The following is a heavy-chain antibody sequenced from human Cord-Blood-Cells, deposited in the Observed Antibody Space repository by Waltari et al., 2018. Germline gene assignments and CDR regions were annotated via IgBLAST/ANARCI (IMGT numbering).Heavy chain of an antibody. V-gene: IGHV1-69*01. CDR1: GGTFSSYA. Sequence: QVQLVQSGAEVKKPGSSVKVSCKASGGTFSSYAISWLRQAPVEGLEWLGGIIPNFCTAHYAQKFQGRVTIAADESTSTAYMELSSLRSEDTAVYYCAGIAARSGVYWGQGTLVTVSS. CDR3: AGIAARSGVY. D-gene: IGHD6-6*01. CDR2: IIPNFCTA. J-gene: IGHJ4*02.